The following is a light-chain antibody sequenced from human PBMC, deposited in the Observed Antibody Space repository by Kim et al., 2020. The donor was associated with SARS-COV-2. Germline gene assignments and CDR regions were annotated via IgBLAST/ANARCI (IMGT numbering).Light chain of an antibody. CDR2: QDS. CDR3: QAWDSSTKV. CDR1: KLGDKY. J-gene: IGLJ3*02. Sequence: SYELTQPPSVSVSPGQTASITCSGNKLGDKYACWYQQKPGQSPVLVIYQDSKRPSGIPERFSGSNSGSTATLTISGTQAMDEADYYCQAWDSSTKVFGGGTQLTVL. V-gene: IGLV3-1*01.